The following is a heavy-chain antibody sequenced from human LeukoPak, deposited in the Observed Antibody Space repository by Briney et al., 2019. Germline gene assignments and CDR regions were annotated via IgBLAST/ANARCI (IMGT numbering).Heavy chain of an antibody. CDR3: TGGGSPDWYYFDY. Sequence: GGSLRLSCKTSGFVFDDYYMHWVRQAPGKALEWVSLISWDGSRIYYAESVKGRFTISRDNSRNSLYLQMNTLRPDDSGLYYCTGGGSPDWYYFDYWGQGTLVTVSS. CDR2: ISWDGSRI. CDR1: GFVFDDYY. J-gene: IGHJ4*02. D-gene: IGHD2-15*01. V-gene: IGHV3-43*01.